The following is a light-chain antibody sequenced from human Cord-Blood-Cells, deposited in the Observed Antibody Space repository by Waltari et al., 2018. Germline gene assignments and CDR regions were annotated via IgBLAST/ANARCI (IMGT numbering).Light chain of an antibody. CDR3: MQALQTPWT. J-gene: IGKJ1*01. V-gene: IGKV2-28*01. CDR1: QILLHSIGYNY. Sequence: DIVLTQSPLSLTVTPGEPASISCRSSQILLHSIGYNYLDLYLQKPGQSPQLLIYLGSNRASGVPDRFSGSGSGTDFTLKISRVEAEDVGVYYCMQALQTPWTFGQGTKVEIK. CDR2: LGS.